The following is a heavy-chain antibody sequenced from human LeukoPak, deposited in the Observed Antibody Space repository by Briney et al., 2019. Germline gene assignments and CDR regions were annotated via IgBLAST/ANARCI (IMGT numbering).Heavy chain of an antibody. CDR1: GGSFSGYY. J-gene: IGHJ4*02. D-gene: IGHD1-26*01. V-gene: IGHV4-39*01. CDR3: ASLRERSYYARGFDY. CDR2: IYYSGST. Sequence: SETLSLTCAVYGGSFSGYYWGWIRQPPGKGLDWIRSIYYSGSTYYNPSLKSRVTISVDTSKNQFSLKLSSVTAADTAVFYCASLRERSYYARGFDYWGQGTLVTVSS.